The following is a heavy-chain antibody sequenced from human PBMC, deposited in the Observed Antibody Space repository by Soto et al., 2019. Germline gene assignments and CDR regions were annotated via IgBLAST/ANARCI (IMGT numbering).Heavy chain of an antibody. Sequence: PXXSLKISCKGSEYSFTSYWIGWVRQMPGKGLEXMGIIXPGDSDTRYSPXXQGQVTIXXDKPISNALLQWRSLKASDTAMYYCATKTTLGYWGQGTLVTVS. D-gene: IGHD4-17*01. J-gene: IGHJ4*02. V-gene: IGHV5-51*01. CDR3: ATKTTLGY. CDR1: EYSFTSYW. CDR2: IXPGDSDT.